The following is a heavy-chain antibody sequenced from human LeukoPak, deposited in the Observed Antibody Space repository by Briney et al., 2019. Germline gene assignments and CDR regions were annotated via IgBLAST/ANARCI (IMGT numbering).Heavy chain of an antibody. CDR3: AQRQGPMSGTYDYFDP. CDR2: IHSNGYT. D-gene: IGHD1-26*01. J-gene: IGHJ5*02. CDR1: GGSISGYY. Sequence: PSETLSLTCTVSGGSISGYYWTWIRQPPGQGLEWIAYIHSNGYTNYNPSLRSRVTISVDPSKHQFSLTVTPVTAADTAIYYCAQRQGPMSGTYDYFDPWGQGALVTVSS. V-gene: IGHV4-4*09.